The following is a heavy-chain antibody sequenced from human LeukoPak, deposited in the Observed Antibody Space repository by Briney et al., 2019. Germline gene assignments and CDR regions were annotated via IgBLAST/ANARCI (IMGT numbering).Heavy chain of an antibody. CDR2: INPSGGT. Sequence: ASVKVSCKASGYTFSMYNMHWVRQAPGQGLEWMGIINPSGGTSYAQKLQGRITMTRDTSTSTLYMELSSLRSEDTAVYYCARDPLMAELLWFGESYLDYWGQGTLVTVSS. J-gene: IGHJ4*02. V-gene: IGHV1-46*01. CDR1: GYTFSMYN. D-gene: IGHD3-10*01. CDR3: ARDPLMAELLWFGESYLDY.